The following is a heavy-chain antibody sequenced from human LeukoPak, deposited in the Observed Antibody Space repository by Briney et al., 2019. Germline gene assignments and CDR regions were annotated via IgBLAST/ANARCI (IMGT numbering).Heavy chain of an antibody. CDR1: GYSFPNYW. CDR2: IYPGDSDT. D-gene: IGHD6-13*01. V-gene: IGHV5-51*01. J-gene: IGHJ4*02. Sequence: GESLKISCKGSGYSFPNYWIAWVRQMPGKGLEWMGIIYPGDSDTRYSPSFQGQVTISADKSISTAYLQWSSLKASDTAMYYCARLTYSSTWFLFDYWGQGTLVTVSS. CDR3: ARLTYSSTWFLFDY.